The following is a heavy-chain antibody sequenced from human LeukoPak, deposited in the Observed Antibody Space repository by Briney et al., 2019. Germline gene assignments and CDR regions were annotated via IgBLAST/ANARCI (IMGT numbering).Heavy chain of an antibody. CDR2: IYPGDSDT. D-gene: IGHD2-15*01. Sequence: GESLKISCKGSGYSFTNYWIGWVRQMPGKGLELMGIIYPGDSDTRYSPSFQGQVTISADKSISTAYLQWSSLKASDTAMYYCARPVCSGGSCYGPWWFDPWGQGTLVTVSS. J-gene: IGHJ5*02. V-gene: IGHV5-51*01. CDR1: GYSFTNYW. CDR3: ARPVCSGGSCYGPWWFDP.